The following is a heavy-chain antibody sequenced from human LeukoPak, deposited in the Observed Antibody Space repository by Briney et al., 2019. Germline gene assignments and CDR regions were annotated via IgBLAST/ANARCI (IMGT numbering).Heavy chain of an antibody. CDR1: GFTFSSYS. CDR3: ARDDTPRYFYYYGMDV. Sequence: GGSLRLSCAASGFTFSSYSMTWVRQAPGKGLEWVSYISSSSSTIYYADSVKGRFTISRDNAKNSLYLQMNSLRAEDTVVYYCARDDTPRYFYYYGMDVWGQGTTVTVSS. D-gene: IGHD2-2*02. J-gene: IGHJ6*02. V-gene: IGHV3-48*01. CDR2: ISSSSSTI.